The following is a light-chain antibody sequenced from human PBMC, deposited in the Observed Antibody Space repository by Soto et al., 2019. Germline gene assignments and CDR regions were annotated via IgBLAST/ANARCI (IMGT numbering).Light chain of an antibody. V-gene: IGLV2-8*01. CDR2: EVT. CDR1: SSDVGGYNY. Sequence: QSVLTQPPSASGSPGQSVTISCTGTSSDVGGYNYVYWYQQHPGKAPKLMISEVTKRPSGVPDRFSGSKSGNTASLPVSGLLSEDEADDDCRSYADSNSYVFGTGTKVTVL. CDR3: RSYADSNSYV. J-gene: IGLJ1*01.